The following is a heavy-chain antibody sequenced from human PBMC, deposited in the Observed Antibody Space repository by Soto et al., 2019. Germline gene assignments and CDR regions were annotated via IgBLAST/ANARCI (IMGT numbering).Heavy chain of an antibody. CDR3: ASCGAADGNYNWFDP. CDR2: INHSGST. D-gene: IGHD6-13*01. CDR1: GGSFSGYY. Sequence: QVQLQQWGAGLLKPSETLSLTCAVYGGSFSGYYWSWIRQPPGKGLEWIGEINHSGSTNYNPSLKSRAPISVDTSKNQFSLKLSSVTAADTAVYYCASCGAADGNYNWFDPWGQGTLVTVSS. J-gene: IGHJ5*02. V-gene: IGHV4-34*01.